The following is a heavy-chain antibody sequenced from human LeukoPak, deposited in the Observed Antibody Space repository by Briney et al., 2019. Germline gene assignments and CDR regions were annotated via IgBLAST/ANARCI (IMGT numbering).Heavy chain of an antibody. V-gene: IGHV3-48*03. CDR2: ISSSAGSI. CDR1: GFTFSGYE. D-gene: IGHD1-14*01. CDR3: ARDPEPDAFDI. J-gene: IGHJ3*02. Sequence: GGSLRLSCAASGFTFSGYEMNWVRQAPGKGLEWVSYISSSAGSIYYADSVKGRFTISRDNTKNSLYLQMNSLRAEDTAVYYCARDPEPDAFDIWGQGTMVTVSS.